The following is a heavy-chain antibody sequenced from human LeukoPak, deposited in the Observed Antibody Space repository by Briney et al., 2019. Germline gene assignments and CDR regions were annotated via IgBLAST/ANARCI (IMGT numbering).Heavy chain of an antibody. Sequence: GGSLRLSCAASGFTFSNYAMTWVRQAPGKGLEWVSCITTSGSSAYYADSVKGRFTISRDNSKNTLYLQMNTLRAEDTAVYYCARDERISHWGQGALVIVSS. CDR3: ARDERISH. J-gene: IGHJ4*02. CDR1: GFTFSNYA. V-gene: IGHV3-23*01. D-gene: IGHD2-15*01. CDR2: ITTSGSSA.